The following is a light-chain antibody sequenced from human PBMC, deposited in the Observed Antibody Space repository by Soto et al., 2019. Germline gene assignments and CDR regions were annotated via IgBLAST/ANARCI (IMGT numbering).Light chain of an antibody. CDR3: QQYNNWPLT. J-gene: IGKJ2*01. CDR1: RGLRSN. V-gene: IGKV3-15*01. Sequence: EIVMTQSPATLSVSPGERVTLSCRASRGLRSNLAWYQQKPGQPPRLLIYAASTRATGIPARFSGGGSGTEFSLTISSLQSEDFAVYYCQQYNNWPLTFGQGTKLEIK. CDR2: AAS.